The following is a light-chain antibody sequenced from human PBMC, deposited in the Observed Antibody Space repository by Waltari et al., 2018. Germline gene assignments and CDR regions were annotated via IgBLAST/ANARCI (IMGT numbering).Light chain of an antibody. V-gene: IGKV3-20*01. Sequence: IVLKQSPGPLSLSPGVGATLSCRASQRVRSNYLAWYQQKPGQAPRLLIHSSSSRATGIPERFSGSGSGTDFTLTISRLEPEDFAVYYCQQYGRSWNTFGQGTKLEIK. CDR3: QQYGRSWNT. CDR1: QRVRSNY. J-gene: IGKJ2*01. CDR2: SSS.